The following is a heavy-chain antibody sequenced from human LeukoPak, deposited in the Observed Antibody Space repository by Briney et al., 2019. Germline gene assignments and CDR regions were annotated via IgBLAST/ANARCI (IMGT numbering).Heavy chain of an antibody. CDR1: GFTFSSYA. D-gene: IGHD3-10*02. CDR2: ISGSGGST. CDR3: AKDQGGPYYARDAFDI. Sequence: PGGSLRLSCAASGFTFSSYAMSWVRQAPGKGLEWVSAISGSGGSTYYADSVKGRFTISRDNSKNTLYLQMNSLRAEDTAVYYCAKDQGGPYYARDAFDIWGQGTMVTVSS. V-gene: IGHV3-23*01. J-gene: IGHJ3*02.